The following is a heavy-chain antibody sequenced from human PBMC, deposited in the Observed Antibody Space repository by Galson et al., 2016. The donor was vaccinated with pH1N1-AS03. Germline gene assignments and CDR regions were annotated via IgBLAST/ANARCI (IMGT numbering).Heavy chain of an antibody. CDR2: ISPTGETT. CDR3: AKCDVSCQHSTLDY. D-gene: IGHD2-2*01. V-gene: IGHV3-23*01. Sequence: SLRLSCAASGFISSGNSMSWVRQAPGKGLEWVAAISPTGETTPYADSVKGRFIISRDNSKNTLFLEMDSLRAEDTAVYYCAKCDVSCQHSTLDYWGQGTLVTVSS. J-gene: IGHJ4*02. CDR1: GFISSGNS.